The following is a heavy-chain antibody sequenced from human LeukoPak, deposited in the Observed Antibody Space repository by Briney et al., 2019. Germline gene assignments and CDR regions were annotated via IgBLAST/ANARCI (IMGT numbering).Heavy chain of an antibody. CDR2: ISGSGGST. D-gene: IGHD6-13*01. CDR3: AKDLLRYSSSWLN. Sequence: GGSLRLSCAASGLTFSSYAMSWVRQAPGKGLEWVSAISGSGGSTYYADSVKGRFTISRDNSKNTLYLQMNSLRAEDTAVYYCAKDLLRYSSSWLNWGQGTLVTVSS. J-gene: IGHJ4*02. CDR1: GLTFSSYA. V-gene: IGHV3-23*01.